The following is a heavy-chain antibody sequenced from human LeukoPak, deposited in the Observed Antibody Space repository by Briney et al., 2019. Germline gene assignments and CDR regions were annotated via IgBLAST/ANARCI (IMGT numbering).Heavy chain of an antibody. J-gene: IGHJ3*02. CDR2: INSDGSST. D-gene: IGHD2-15*01. CDR1: GFTFSSYW. V-gene: IGHV3-74*01. Sequence: GGSLRPSCAASGFTFSSYWMHWVRQAPGKGLVWVSRINSDGSSTSYADSVKGRFTISRDNAKNTLYLQMNSLRAEDTAVYYCARDLPRGCSGGSCYSLAFDIWGQGTMVTVPS. CDR3: ARDLPRGCSGGSCYSLAFDI.